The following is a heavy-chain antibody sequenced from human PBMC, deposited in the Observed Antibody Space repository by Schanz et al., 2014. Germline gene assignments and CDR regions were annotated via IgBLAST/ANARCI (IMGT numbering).Heavy chain of an antibody. Sequence: QVQLVQSGPEVKKPGASVKVSCQASVYTFKDHDMHWVRQAPGQSLEWLGWINHANGNTRYSPRLNGRVSISSDTAASTVYLRFSSLKADDTAVYYCARDLIASAESGFDPWGQGTPITVSS. CDR3: ARDLIASAESGFDP. D-gene: IGHD6-13*01. V-gene: IGHV1-3*01. CDR2: INHANGNT. J-gene: IGHJ5*02. CDR1: VYTFKDHD.